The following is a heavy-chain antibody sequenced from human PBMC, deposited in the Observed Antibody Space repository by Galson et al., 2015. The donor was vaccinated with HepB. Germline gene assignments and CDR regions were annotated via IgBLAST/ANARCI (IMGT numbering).Heavy chain of an antibody. Sequence: QSGAEVKKPGESLKISCKVSGDSFSNYWIGWVRQMPGKGLEWMGLIYLDDSDTRYSPSFQGQVTISADKSISTAYLQWSSLRASDTATYYCARRADAAAGSLGYWGQGTLVTVSS. D-gene: IGHD6-13*01. CDR2: IYLDDSDT. CDR1: GDSFSNYW. V-gene: IGHV5-51*01. CDR3: ARRADAAAGSLGY. J-gene: IGHJ4*02.